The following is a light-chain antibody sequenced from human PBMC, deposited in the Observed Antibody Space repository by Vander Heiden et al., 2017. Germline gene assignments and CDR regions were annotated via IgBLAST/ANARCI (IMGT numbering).Light chain of an antibody. CDR3: QSCDNSLSRYV. CDR2: DNT. V-gene: IGLV1-40*01. J-gene: IGLJ1*01. CDR1: SPNIGAGYD. Sequence: QPVLTQPPSVSGAPGQRVAISCAGSSPNIGAGYDVHWYQQLPGPAPKLVIYDNTKRPSGVPDRFSASKSGTSASLAITGLQAEDEADYYCQSCDNSLSRYVFGTGTKVTVL.